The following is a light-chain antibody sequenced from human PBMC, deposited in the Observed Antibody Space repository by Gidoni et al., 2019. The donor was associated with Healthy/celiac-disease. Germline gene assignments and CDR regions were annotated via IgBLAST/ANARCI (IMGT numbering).Light chain of an antibody. V-gene: IGKV1-39*01. CDR1: QSISSY. CDR2: AES. CDR3: QQSYSIPQT. Sequence: DIQMTQSPSSLSASVGDRVTITCRASQSISSYLNWYQQKPGKAPKLLIYAESSLQSGVPSRFSGSGSGTDFTLTISSLQPEDFATYYCQQSYSIPQTFGQXTKVEIK. J-gene: IGKJ1*01.